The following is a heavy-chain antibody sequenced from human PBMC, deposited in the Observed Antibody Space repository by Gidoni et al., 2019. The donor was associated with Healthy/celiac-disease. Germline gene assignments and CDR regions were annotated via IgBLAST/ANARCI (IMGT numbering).Heavy chain of an antibody. V-gene: IGHV3-23*01. J-gene: IGHJ4*02. CDR3: AKGQHYGDYAPSY. Sequence: EVQLLESGGGLVQPGGSLRLSCSASGFPFSSYAMSWVRQAPGKGLEWVSAISGSGGSTYYADSVKGRFTISRDNSKNTRYLQMNSLRAEDTAVYYCAKGQHYGDYAPSYWGQGTLVTVSS. CDR2: ISGSGGST. CDR1: GFPFSSYA. D-gene: IGHD4-17*01.